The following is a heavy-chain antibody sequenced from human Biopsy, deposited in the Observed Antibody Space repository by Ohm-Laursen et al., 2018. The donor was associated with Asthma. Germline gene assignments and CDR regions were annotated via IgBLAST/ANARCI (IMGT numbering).Heavy chain of an antibody. CDR2: IDPNSGGT. CDR3: ARIKIRIGAGTDRYFDL. D-gene: IGHD3-16*01. Sequence: SSVKVSCKASGDSFSNYAISWVRQAPGQGLEWMGRIDPNSGGTNYAQRFLGRVTMTRDTSVNTAFMVLSRLRSDDTAVYYCARIKIRIGAGTDRYFDLWGRGTLVTVSS. J-gene: IGHJ2*01. CDR1: GDSFSNYA. V-gene: IGHV1-2*06.